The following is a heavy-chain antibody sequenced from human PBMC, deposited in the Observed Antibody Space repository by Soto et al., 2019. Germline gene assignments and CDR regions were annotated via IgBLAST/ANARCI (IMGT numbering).Heavy chain of an antibody. Sequence: SETLSLTCAVYGGSFSGYYWSWIRQPPGKGLEWIGEIIHSGSTNYNPSLMIRVTISVDTSNNHFSLMLISVTAADTAVYYCSRGRDIVVVPAAMPFNYYYYMDVWGKGTTVTVSS. CDR3: SRGRDIVVVPAAMPFNYYYYMDV. CDR2: IIHSGST. V-gene: IGHV4-34*01. D-gene: IGHD2-2*01. J-gene: IGHJ6*03. CDR1: GGSFSGYY.